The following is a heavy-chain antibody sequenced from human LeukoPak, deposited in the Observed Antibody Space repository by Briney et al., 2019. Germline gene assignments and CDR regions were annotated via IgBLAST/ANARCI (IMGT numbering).Heavy chain of an antibody. CDR2: ISSTGGTA. CDR1: GFTFSSFG. J-gene: IGHJ4*02. D-gene: IGHD2-21*02. CDR3: AKDRTRGDGLFFLDY. V-gene: IGHV3-23*01. Sequence: GGSLRLSCAASGFTFSSFGMSWVRQAPGKGLEWVSAISSTGGTAYYADSVKGRFTISRDNSKNTLYLQMNSLRAEDTAVYYCAKDRTRGDGLFFLDYWGQGTLVTVSS.